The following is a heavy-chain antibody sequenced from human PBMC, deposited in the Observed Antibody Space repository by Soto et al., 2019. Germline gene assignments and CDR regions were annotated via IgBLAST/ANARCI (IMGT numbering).Heavy chain of an antibody. CDR3: ALIKDCSRTDCFLASFDP. Sequence: GPTQTNPTESLPLTCTVSGLSLSNAKLGVSWSRQPPGKALEWLAHIFSNDDKSYSKSLDRRLTISKDTSKSQVVLTMTNLDPVDSGTYYCALIKDCSRTDCFLASFDPWGQGTLVTVSS. CDR1: GLSLSNAKLG. V-gene: IGHV2-26*01. CDR2: IFSNDDK. J-gene: IGHJ5*02. D-gene: IGHD2-2*01.